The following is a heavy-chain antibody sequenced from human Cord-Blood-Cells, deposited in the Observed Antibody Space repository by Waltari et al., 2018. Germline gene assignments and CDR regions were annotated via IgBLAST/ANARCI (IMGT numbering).Heavy chain of an antibody. CDR3: AREQTGDLDY. CDR2: INHNSGGT. CDR1: GYTFTGYY. J-gene: IGHJ4*02. D-gene: IGHD7-27*01. Sequence: QVQLVQSGAEVKKPGASVKVSCKASGYTFTGYYMHWVRQAPGQGLEWMGWINHNSGGTNYAQKFQGRVTMTRDTSISTADMELSRLRSDDTAVYYCAREQTGDLDYWGQGTLVTVSS. V-gene: IGHV1-2*02.